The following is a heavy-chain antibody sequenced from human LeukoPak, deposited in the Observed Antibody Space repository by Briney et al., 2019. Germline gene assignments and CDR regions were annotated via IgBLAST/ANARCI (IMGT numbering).Heavy chain of an antibody. J-gene: IGHJ6*02. D-gene: IGHD4-11*01. Sequence: SETLSLTCTVSGGSISSYYWSWIRQPPGKGLEWIGYIYNSGGTNYNPSLKSRVTISVDTSKNQFSLKLSSVTAADTAVYYCARHGPQYYYYGMDVWGQGTTVTVSS. V-gene: IGHV4-59*08. CDR3: ARHGPQYYYYGMDV. CDR1: GGSISSYY. CDR2: IYNSGGT.